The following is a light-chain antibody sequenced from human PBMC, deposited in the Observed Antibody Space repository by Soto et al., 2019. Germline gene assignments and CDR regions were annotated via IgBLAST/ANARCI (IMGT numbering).Light chain of an antibody. CDR1: SSDVGGYNY. J-gene: IGLJ3*02. V-gene: IGLV2-14*01. CDR3: SSYTTSSAGV. Sequence: QSALTQPASVSGSPGQSITISCTGTSSDVGGYNYVYWFQQHPGKAPKLMIYVVSNRPSGISNRFSGSKSGNTASLTISGLEAEDEDDYYCSSYTTSSAGVFGGGTKLTVL. CDR2: VVS.